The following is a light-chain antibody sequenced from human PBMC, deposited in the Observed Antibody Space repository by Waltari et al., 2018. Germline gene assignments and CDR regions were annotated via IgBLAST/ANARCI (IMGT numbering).Light chain of an antibody. CDR3: QQYSGNPT. Sequence: DIQLTQSPSTLSASVGDRVTITSRARQDINNWLAWYQQKPGKAPKILIYDASSLETGVPSKFSGSGSGTEFTLTISSLQPDDFATYYCQQYSGNPTFGGGTKVETK. J-gene: IGKJ4*01. CDR2: DAS. CDR1: QDINNW. V-gene: IGKV1-5*01.